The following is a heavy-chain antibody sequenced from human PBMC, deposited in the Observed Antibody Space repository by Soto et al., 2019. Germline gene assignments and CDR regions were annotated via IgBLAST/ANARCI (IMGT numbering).Heavy chain of an antibody. CDR3: ASGVPGHYYYYGMDV. CDR2: TTPIFGTA. V-gene: IGHV1-69*01. D-gene: IGHD3-3*01. J-gene: IGHJ6*02. CDR1: GGTFSSYA. Sequence: QVQLVQSGAEVKKPGSSVKVSCKTSGGTFSSYAISWVRQAPGQGLEWMGGTTPIFGTANYAQKFQGRVTITADESTSTAYMELSSLRSEDTAVYYCASGVPGHYYYYGMDVWGQGTTVTVSS.